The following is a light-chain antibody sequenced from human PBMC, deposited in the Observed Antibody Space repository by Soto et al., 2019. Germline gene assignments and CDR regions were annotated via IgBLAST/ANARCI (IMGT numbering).Light chain of an antibody. CDR1: SSDVGGYNY. CDR2: EVT. V-gene: IGLV2-14*01. CDR3: SSYTSSIPYV. J-gene: IGLJ1*01. Sequence: SVLTHPASVSGSPGQSITISCTGTSSDVGGYNYVSWYQQQPGKSAKLMRYEVTSLPSGVSDRFSGSKSGNTASLTISGLQAEDEADYYCSSYTSSIPYVFGTGTKVTVL.